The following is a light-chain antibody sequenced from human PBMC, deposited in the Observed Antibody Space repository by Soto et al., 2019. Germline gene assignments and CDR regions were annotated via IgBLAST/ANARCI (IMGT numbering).Light chain of an antibody. CDR1: NSDVGGYNY. CDR2: DVT. Sequence: QSALTQPASVSGSPGQSITISCTGTNSDVGGYNYVSWYQQHPVKAPKLMIYDVTNRPSGVPDRFSGSKSGNTASLTISGLQAEDEADYYCSSYTSSSTPYVFGTGTKLTVL. V-gene: IGLV2-14*01. J-gene: IGLJ1*01. CDR3: SSYTSSSTPYV.